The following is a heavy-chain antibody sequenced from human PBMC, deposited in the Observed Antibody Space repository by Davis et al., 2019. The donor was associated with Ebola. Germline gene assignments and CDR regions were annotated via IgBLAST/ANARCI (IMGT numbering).Heavy chain of an antibody. CDR1: GFTFSDYY. D-gene: IGHD6-19*01. Sequence: GGSLRLSCGASGFTFSDYYMSWIRQAPGKGLEWVSTIGLSADTYYADSVKGRFTISRDNSRNTLQLQMDSLRVEDTAIYYCAKDTSNVWFDVWGQGTMVTVSS. V-gene: IGHV3-23*01. CDR3: AKDTSNVWFDV. CDR2: IGLSADT. J-gene: IGHJ3*01.